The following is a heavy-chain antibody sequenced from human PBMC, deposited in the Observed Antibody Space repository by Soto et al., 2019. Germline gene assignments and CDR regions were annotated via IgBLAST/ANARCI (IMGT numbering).Heavy chain of an antibody. Sequence: GGSLRLSCAASGFTFSSYSMNWVRQAPGKGLEWVSYISSSSSTIYYADSVKGRFTISRDNAKNTLYLQMNSLGAEDTAVYYCARHIRDYWGQGTLVTVSS. CDR2: ISSSSSTI. J-gene: IGHJ4*02. V-gene: IGHV3-48*04. D-gene: IGHD2-21*01. CDR3: ARHIRDY. CDR1: GFTFSSYS.